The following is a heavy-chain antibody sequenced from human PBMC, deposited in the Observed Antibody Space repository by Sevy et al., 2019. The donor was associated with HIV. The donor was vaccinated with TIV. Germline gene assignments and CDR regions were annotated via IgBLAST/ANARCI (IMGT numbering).Heavy chain of an antibody. Sequence: ASVKVSCKASGYNFTSYGISWVRQAPGQGLEWMGWISAYNGNTNYAQKLQGRVTMTTDTSTSTAYMELRSLRSDDTAVYYCARASVVVPAADFDYWGQGTLVTVSS. CDR3: ARASVVVPAADFDY. V-gene: IGHV1-18*04. CDR2: ISAYNGNT. CDR1: GYNFTSYG. D-gene: IGHD2-2*01. J-gene: IGHJ4*02.